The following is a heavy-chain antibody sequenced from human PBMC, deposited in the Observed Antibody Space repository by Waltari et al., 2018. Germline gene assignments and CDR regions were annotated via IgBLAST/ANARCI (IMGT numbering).Heavy chain of an antibody. V-gene: IGHV4-34*01. CDR3: ASRRSGVDY. J-gene: IGHJ4*02. CDR2: INHSGST. CDR1: GGSFSGYY. D-gene: IGHD1-26*01. Sequence: QVQLQQWGAGLLKPSETLSLTCAVSGGSFSGYYWSWIRQPPGKGLEWIGEINHSGSTNYNPSLKSRVTISVDTSKNQFSLKLSSVTAADTAVYYCASRRSGVDYWGQGTLVTVSS.